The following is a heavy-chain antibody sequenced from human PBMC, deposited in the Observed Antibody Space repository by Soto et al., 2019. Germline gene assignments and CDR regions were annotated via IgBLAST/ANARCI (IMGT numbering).Heavy chain of an antibody. CDR1: GDTFTDYY. V-gene: IGHV1-46*01. D-gene: IGHD2-21*02. Sequence: QVQLMQSGAEVKKPGASVKVSCKASGDTFTDYYIHWVRQAPGQGLEWMGTVNPSGGHTTYAQHFLGRETMTMETSTSPLYRELTSLTSDDPARYYCARGGHVVVVTAALDYWRQGTLGTCSS. CDR2: VNPSGGHT. CDR3: ARGGHVVVVTAALDY. J-gene: IGHJ4*02.